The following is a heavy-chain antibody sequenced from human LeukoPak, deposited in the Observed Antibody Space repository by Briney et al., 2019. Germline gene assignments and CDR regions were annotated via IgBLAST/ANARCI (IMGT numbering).Heavy chain of an antibody. D-gene: IGHD6-19*01. Sequence: GGSLRLSCEVSGFTFSNYGMHWVRQAPGKGLEWVALIWYDGRTKFHADSLKGRFTISRDNSANTLYLQMSSRRVEDTAVYYCAREWGRIAVAGGPGFWGQGALVTVSS. J-gene: IGHJ4*02. CDR1: GFTFSNYG. V-gene: IGHV3-33*08. CDR2: IWYDGRTK. CDR3: AREWGRIAVAGGPGF.